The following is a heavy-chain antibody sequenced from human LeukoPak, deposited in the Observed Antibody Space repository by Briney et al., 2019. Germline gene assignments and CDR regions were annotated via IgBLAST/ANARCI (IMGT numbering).Heavy chain of an antibody. D-gene: IGHD6-19*01. Sequence: GGSLRLSCAVSGFTFNTYGMTWVRQAPGKGLEWVAVIRYDGNNKYYADSVKGRFTISRDNSKNMLYLQMNSLGTEDTAVYYCAKDRWGAVASFDYWGQGTLVTVSS. V-gene: IGHV3-30*02. CDR1: GFTFNTYG. J-gene: IGHJ4*02. CDR3: AKDRWGAVASFDY. CDR2: IRYDGNNK.